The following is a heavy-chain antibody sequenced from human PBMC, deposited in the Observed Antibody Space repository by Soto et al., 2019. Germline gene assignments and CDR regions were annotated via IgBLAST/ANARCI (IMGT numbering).Heavy chain of an antibody. CDR1: GGSITSSSYY. Sequence: SETLSLTCTVSGGSITSSSYYSCCIRQPPGNVLELIGSIYYSGSTYYNPSLKSRVTISVDTSKNQFSLKLSSVTAADTAVYYCARRETYYDFWSGYSPYYYYGMDVWGQGTTVTVSS. CDR2: IYYSGST. J-gene: IGHJ6*02. CDR3: ARRETYYDFWSGYSPYYYYGMDV. V-gene: IGHV4-39*01. D-gene: IGHD3-3*01.